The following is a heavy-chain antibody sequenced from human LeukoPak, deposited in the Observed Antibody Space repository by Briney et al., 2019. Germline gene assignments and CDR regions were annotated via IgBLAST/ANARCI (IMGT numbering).Heavy chain of an antibody. J-gene: IGHJ4*02. CDR1: GFTFRSYA. CDR3: ARYGSGSWFFV. D-gene: IGHD3-10*01. Sequence: GGSLRLSCAASGFTFRSYAMTWVRQAPGKGLEWVSSISVSSDTTDYTDSVKGRFTISRDNSENTLYLQMNSLKAEDTAVYYCARYGSGSWFFVWGQGTLVTVSS. V-gene: IGHV3-23*01. CDR2: ISVSSDTT.